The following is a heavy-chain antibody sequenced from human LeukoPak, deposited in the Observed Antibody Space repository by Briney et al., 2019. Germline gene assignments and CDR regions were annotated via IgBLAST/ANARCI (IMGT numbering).Heavy chain of an antibody. Sequence: PGGSLRLSCAASGFTFSTYAMTWVRQAPGKGLDWVSAISGGGATYYADSVTARFTISSHNSKNTLYLQMNSLRADDTAVYYCARVGKAARSEWFDPWGQGTLVTVSS. J-gene: IGHJ5*02. CDR3: ARVGKAARSEWFDP. V-gene: IGHV3-23*01. CDR1: GFTFSTYA. D-gene: IGHD6-6*01. CDR2: ISGGGAT.